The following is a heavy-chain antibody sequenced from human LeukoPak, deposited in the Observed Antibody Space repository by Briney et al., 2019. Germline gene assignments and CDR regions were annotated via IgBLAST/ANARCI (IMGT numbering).Heavy chain of an antibody. Sequence: PSETLSLTCAVSGGSISSSNWWSWVRQPPGKGLEWIGEIYHSGSTNYNPSLKSRVTISVDKSKNQFSLKLSSVTAADTAVYYCARKAPLHPRHIAYWGQGTRVTVSS. V-gene: IGHV4-4*02. CDR1: GGSISSSNW. CDR3: ARKAPLHPRHIAY. J-gene: IGHJ4*02. CDR2: IYHSGST.